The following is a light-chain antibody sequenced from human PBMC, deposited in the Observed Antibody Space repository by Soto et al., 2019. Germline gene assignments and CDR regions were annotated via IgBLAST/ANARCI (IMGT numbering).Light chain of an antibody. CDR1: QNISNY. CDR2: AAS. Sequence: SQNISNYLNWYQQKPGQAPKLLIYAASALPSGVPSRFSGSRPGTDFTLTISSLQPEDFATYYCQQSNNSPQTFGQGTKVDIK. CDR3: QQSNNSPQT. J-gene: IGKJ1*01. V-gene: IGKV1-39*01.